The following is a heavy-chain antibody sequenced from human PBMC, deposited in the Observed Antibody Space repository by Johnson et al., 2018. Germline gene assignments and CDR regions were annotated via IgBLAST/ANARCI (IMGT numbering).Heavy chain of an antibody. CDR2: ISYDGSNK. V-gene: IGHV3-30-3*01. CDR1: GFTFSSYA. Sequence: QVQLVQSGGGVVQPGRSLRLSCAASGFTFSSYAMHWVRQAPGKGLEWVAVISYDGSNKYYADSVKGRFTISRDNSKNTLYRQMNSLRAEDTAVFYCARESSGIAAGGTEYFQHWGQGTLVTVSS. CDR3: ARESSGIAAGGTEYFQH. D-gene: IGHD6-13*01. J-gene: IGHJ1*01.